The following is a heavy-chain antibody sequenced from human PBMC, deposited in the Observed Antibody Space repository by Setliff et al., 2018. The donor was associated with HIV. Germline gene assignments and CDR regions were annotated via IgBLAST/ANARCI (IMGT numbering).Heavy chain of an antibody. Sequence: PGGSLRLSCAASGFTFSSYETNWVRQAPGKGLEWVSCISGSGSTTYYADSVKGRFTISRDNAKNSLYLQMNSLRAEDTAVYYCATEGPSETPDAFDIWGQGTMVTVSS. J-gene: IGHJ3*02. V-gene: IGHV3-48*03. CDR1: GFTFSSYE. CDR3: ATEGPSETPDAFDI. CDR2: ISGSGSTT.